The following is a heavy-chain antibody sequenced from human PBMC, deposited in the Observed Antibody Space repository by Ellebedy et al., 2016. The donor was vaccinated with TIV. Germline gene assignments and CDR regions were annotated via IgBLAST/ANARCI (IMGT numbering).Heavy chain of an antibody. Sequence: GESLKISCAASGFNLSAYGMNWVRQAPGKGLEWVSSISSSSSSIYCADSVKGRFTISRDNAKNSLYLQMNSLRGEDTAVYYCARPGGSYGYAMDVWGQGTTVTVSS. CDR2: ISSSSSSI. J-gene: IGHJ6*02. CDR1: GFNLSAYG. V-gene: IGHV3-21*01. D-gene: IGHD1-26*01. CDR3: ARPGGSYGYAMDV.